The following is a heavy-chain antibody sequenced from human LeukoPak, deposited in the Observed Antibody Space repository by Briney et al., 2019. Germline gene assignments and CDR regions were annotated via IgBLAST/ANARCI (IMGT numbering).Heavy chain of an antibody. D-gene: IGHD2-8*01. CDR1: GYIYSSYG. V-gene: IGHV1-18*01. CDR3: VRDIQWRFDL. J-gene: IGHJ5*02. Sequence: ASVKVSCKASGYIYSSYGISWVRQAPGQGLEWMGWISTNKGNTNYAQRLQGRVTMTTDTSTSTAYMELRSLRSDDTAIYYCVRDIQWRFDLWGQGPLVTVSS. CDR2: ISTNKGNT.